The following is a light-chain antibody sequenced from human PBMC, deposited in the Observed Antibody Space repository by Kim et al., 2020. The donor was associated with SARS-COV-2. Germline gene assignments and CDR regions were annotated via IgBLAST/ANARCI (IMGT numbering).Light chain of an antibody. J-gene: IGLJ3*02. Sequence: QPVLTQSPSASASLGASVKLTCTLSSGHSSYAIAWHQQQPEKGPRYLMKLNSDGSHSKGDGIPDRFSGSSSGAERYLTISSLQSEDEADYYCQTWGTGWVFGRGTKLTVL. CDR2: LNSDGSH. CDR1: SGHSSYA. CDR3: QTWGTGWV. V-gene: IGLV4-69*01.